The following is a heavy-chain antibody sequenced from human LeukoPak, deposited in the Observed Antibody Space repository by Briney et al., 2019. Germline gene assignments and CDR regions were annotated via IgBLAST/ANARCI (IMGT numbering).Heavy chain of an antibody. J-gene: IGHJ6*03. Sequence: GGSLRLSCAASGFTFSNAWXXWVRXAPXXXXXXXXRIKSKTDGGTTDYAAPVKGRFTISRDDSKNTLYLQMNSLKTEDTAVYYCTTNEYYYYYMDVWGKGTTVTVSS. D-gene: IGHD1-1*01. CDR2: IKSKTDGGTT. CDR1: GFTFSNAW. V-gene: IGHV3-15*01. CDR3: TTNEYYYYYMDV.